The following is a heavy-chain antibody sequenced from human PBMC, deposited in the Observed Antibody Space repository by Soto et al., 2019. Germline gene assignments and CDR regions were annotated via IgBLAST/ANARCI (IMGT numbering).Heavy chain of an antibody. V-gene: IGHV4-39*07. CDR1: GVFIRSSGYY. Sequence: PSDTLSLTCTVSGVFIRSSGYYWFLILQPPGKGLEWIGSIYYSGSTYYNPSLKSRVTISVDTSKNQFSLKLSSVTAADTAMYYSARVPDYWGQGILVTVSS. D-gene: IGHD2-2*01. CDR2: IYYSGST. CDR3: ARVPDY. J-gene: IGHJ4*02.